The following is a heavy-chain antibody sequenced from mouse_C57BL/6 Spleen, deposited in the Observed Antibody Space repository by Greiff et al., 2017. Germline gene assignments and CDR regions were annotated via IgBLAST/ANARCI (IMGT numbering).Heavy chain of an antibody. CDR3: ARGGAGYIDV. J-gene: IGHJ1*03. Sequence: EVHLVESGGGLVKPGGSLKLSCAASGFTFSDYGMHWVRQAPEKGLEWVAYISSGSSTIYYADTVKGRFTISRDNAKNTLFLQMTSLGSEDTAMYYCARGGAGYIDVWGTGTTVTVSS. V-gene: IGHV5-17*01. CDR2: ISSGSSTI. CDR1: GFTFSDYG.